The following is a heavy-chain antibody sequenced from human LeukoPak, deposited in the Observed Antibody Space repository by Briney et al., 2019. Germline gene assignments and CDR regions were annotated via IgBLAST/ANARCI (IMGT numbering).Heavy chain of an antibody. J-gene: IGHJ4*02. CDR2: IKQDGSET. D-gene: IGHD3-3*01. CDR1: GFSFSGYC. V-gene: IGHV3-7*03. CDR3: ARDQYDTWSRRGNFDS. Sequence: GGSLRLSCAASGFSFSGYCMTWVRQAPGKELKWVANIKQDGSETSYVTSVRGRFTISRDNAKNSLYLQMNNLRVEDTAVFYCARDQYDTWSRRGNFDSWGQGTLVIVSS.